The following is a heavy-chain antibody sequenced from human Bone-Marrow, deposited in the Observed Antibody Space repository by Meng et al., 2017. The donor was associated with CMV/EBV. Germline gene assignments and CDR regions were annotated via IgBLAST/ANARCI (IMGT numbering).Heavy chain of an antibody. D-gene: IGHD2-21*01. CDR3: ATYSGGSFDI. CDR1: GSSISSYY. CDR2: VYYSGST. V-gene: IGHV4-59*01. Sequence: LRLSCTVSGSSISSYYWSWIRQPPGKGLEWIGYVYYSGSTNYNPSLKSRVTISVYTSKIQFSLKLSTVTAADTAVYYCATYSGGSFDIWGQGTKVTVSS. J-gene: IGHJ3*02.